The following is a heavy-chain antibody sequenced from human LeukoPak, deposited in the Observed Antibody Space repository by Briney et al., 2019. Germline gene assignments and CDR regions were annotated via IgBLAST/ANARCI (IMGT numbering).Heavy chain of an antibody. CDR1: GGTFSSYA. J-gene: IGHJ3*02. CDR3: ARDTPHYYGSGSYVLDAFDI. Sequence: ASVKVSCKASGGTFSSYAISWVRQAPGHGLEWMGGIIPIFGTANYAQKFQGRVTITADESTSTAYMELSSLRSEDTAVYYCARDTPHYYGSGSYVLDAFDIWGQGTMVTVSS. D-gene: IGHD3-10*01. V-gene: IGHV1-69*13. CDR2: IIPIFGTA.